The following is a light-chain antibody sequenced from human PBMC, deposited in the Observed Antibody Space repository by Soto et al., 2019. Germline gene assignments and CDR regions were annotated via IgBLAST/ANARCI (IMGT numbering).Light chain of an antibody. J-gene: IGKJ5*01. CDR2: DAS. V-gene: IGKV3-20*01. CDR3: QQYGSSPAT. Sequence: IVFTQSPVTLSLCPGERATLSCRASQNINNYLAWYQQKPGQAPRLLIYDASSRATGIPDRFSGSGSGTDFTLTISRLEPEDFAVYYCQQYGSSPATFGQGTRLEIK. CDR1: QNINNY.